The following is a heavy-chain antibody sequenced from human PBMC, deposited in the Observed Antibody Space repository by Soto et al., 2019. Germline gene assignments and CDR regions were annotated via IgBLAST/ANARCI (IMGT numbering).Heavy chain of an antibody. CDR3: ERDEYSNGRNWLKP. V-gene: IGHV1-18*01. CDR1: GYTFSNSG. Sequence: QVQLVQSGPEVKKPGASVTVSCKAYGYTFSNSGFSWMRQAPGQGLEWMGWISTYNGNTNYAQKFQGRISMTTDTSTNSAFIEVRTLRSDDTTDYYCERDEYSNGRNWLKPWGHGTLVT. J-gene: IGHJ5*02. CDR2: ISTYNGNT. D-gene: IGHD3-22*01.